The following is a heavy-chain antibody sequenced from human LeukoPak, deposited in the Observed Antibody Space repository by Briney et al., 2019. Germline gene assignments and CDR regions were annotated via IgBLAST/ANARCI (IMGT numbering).Heavy chain of an antibody. V-gene: IGHV4-39*01. CDR3: ARSGDSSGCFDY. D-gene: IGHD3-22*01. CDR1: GGSISSSSYY. J-gene: IGHJ4*02. Sequence: SETLSLTCTVSGGSISSSSYYWGWIRQPPGKGLEWIGSIYYSGSTYYNPSPKSRVTISVDTSKNQFSLKLSSVTAADTAVYYCARSGDSSGCFDYWGQGTLVTVSS. CDR2: IYYSGST.